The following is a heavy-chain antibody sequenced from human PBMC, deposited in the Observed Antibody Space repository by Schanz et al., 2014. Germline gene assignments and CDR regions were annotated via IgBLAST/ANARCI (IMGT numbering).Heavy chain of an antibody. V-gene: IGHV3-23*04. CDR3: AKIERNED. Sequence: VQVVQSGGGLVKPGGSLRLSCSASGFTFSTFAMHWVRQAPGKGLEWVSTIGTSGGTNYAESVKGRFTISRDNSKNTLYLQMNSLRAEDTAVYFCAKIERNEDWGQGTLVTVSS. J-gene: IGHJ4*02. CDR2: IGTSGGT. D-gene: IGHD1-1*01. CDR1: GFTFSTFA.